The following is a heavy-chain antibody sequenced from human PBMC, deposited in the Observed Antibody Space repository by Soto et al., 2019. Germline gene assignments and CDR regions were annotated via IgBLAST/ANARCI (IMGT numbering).Heavy chain of an antibody. CDR1: GYTFTSYY. CDR3: ASGRYCSGGSCWPADY. V-gene: IGHV1-46*03. J-gene: IGHJ4*02. D-gene: IGHD2-15*01. CDR2: INPRGGST. Sequence: QVQLVQSGAEVKKPGASVKVSCKASGYTFTSYYMHWVRQAPGQGLEWMGIINPRGGSTSYAQKFQGRVTMTRDTSTSTVYMELSSLRSEDTAVYYCASGRYCSGGSCWPADYWGQGTLVTVSS.